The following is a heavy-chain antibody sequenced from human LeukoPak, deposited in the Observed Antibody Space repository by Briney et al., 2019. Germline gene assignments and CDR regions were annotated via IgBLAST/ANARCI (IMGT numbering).Heavy chain of an antibody. J-gene: IGHJ1*01. V-gene: IGHV4-59*08. CDR3: ATYYYGSGSHEYFQH. CDR1: GGSISSYY. D-gene: IGHD3-10*01. Sequence: SETLSLTCTVSGGSISSYYWSWIRQPPGKGLEWIGYIYYSGSTNYNPSLKSRVTISVDTSKNQFSLKLGSVAAADTAVYYCATYYYGSGSHEYFQHWGQGTLVTVSS. CDR2: IYYSGST.